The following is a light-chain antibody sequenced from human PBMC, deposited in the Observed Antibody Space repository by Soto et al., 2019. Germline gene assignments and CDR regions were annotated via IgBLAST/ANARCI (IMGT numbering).Light chain of an antibody. J-gene: IGKJ2*03. CDR1: QRVDSTF. CDR3: QHYGVSSYS. CDR2: GAS. V-gene: IGKV3-20*01. Sequence: VLTQSPGTLSLSPGERATLSCRASQRVDSTFLAWYQHKAGQAPRLLIYGASSRATGVPDRFNGGGSGTDFTLTISGLAPEDFAVYYCQHYGVSSYSFGQG.